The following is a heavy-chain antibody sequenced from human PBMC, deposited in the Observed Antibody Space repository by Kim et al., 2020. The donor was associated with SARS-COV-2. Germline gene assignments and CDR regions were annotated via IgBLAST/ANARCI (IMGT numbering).Heavy chain of an antibody. D-gene: IGHD6-19*01. CDR3: ASSGWYRDAFDI. V-gene: IGHV3-21*01. Sequence: YYADSVKGRFTISRDNAKNSLYLQMNSLRAEDTAVYYCASSGWYRDAFDIWGQGTMVTVSS. J-gene: IGHJ3*02.